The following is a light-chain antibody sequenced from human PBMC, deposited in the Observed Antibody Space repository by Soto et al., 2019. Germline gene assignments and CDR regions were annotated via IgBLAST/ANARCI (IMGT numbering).Light chain of an antibody. Sequence: QSALTQPASVSGSPGQSITISCTGTSSDVGGYNYVSWYQQHPGQAPKLMIYDVNNRPSGVSYRFSGSKSGNTASLTISGLQAEDEVDYYCSSYTSSSTLVFGTGTKLTVL. CDR2: DVN. CDR1: SSDVGGYNY. CDR3: SSYTSSSTLV. V-gene: IGLV2-14*03. J-gene: IGLJ1*01.